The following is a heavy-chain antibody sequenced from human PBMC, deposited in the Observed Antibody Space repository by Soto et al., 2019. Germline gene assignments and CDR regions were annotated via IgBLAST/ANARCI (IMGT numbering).Heavy chain of an antibody. CDR2: VYFSGIT. V-gene: IGHV4-61*08. CDR3: ARIPVDTYMIYWSDS. Sequence: SETLSLTCIVSGKSGSSGDYYWSGIRQPPGKGLEWIGHVYFSGITNYIPSLKSRLTMSVDTAKNQFSLKLNSVTAADTAVYYCARIPVDTYMIYWSDSWGQGTQVTVSS. CDR1: GKSGSSGDYY. J-gene: IGHJ5*02. D-gene: IGHD3-16*01.